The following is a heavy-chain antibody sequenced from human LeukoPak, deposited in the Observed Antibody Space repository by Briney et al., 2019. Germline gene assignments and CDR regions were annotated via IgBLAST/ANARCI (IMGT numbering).Heavy chain of an antibody. CDR3: ARGAWGYDFWSGSEGPIDY. CDR1: GFTFSSYS. CDR2: ISSSSSYI. Sequence: GGSLRLSCAASGFTFSSYSMNWVRQAPGKGLEWVSSISSSSSYIYYADSVRGRFTISRDNAKNTLYLQMKSLRAEDTAVYYCARGAWGYDFWSGSEGPIDYWGQGTLVTVSS. D-gene: IGHD3-3*01. J-gene: IGHJ4*02. V-gene: IGHV3-21*01.